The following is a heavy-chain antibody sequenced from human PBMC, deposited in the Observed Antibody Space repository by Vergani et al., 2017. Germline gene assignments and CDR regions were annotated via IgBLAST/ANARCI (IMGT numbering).Heavy chain of an antibody. CDR1: GYTFTGYY. Sequence: QVQLVQSGAEVKKPGASVKVSCKASGYTFTGYYMHWVRQAPGQGLEWMGWINPNSGGTNYAQKFQGWVTMTRDTSISTAYMELSRLRSDDTAVYYCARPSSGWYYNDGMDVWGQGTTVTVSS. D-gene: IGHD6-19*01. V-gene: IGHV1-2*04. J-gene: IGHJ6*02. CDR3: ARPSSGWYYNDGMDV. CDR2: INPNSGGT.